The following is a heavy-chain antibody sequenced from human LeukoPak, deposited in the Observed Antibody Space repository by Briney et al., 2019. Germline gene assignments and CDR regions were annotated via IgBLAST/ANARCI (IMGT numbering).Heavy chain of an antibody. CDR2: ISGYKDKT. V-gene: IGHV1-18*01. Sequence: ASVKVSCKASGYTFTSYGISWVRQAPGQGLEWVGWISGYKDKTNYAQKFQGRVTMTTDTSTSTAYMELRSLRSDDTAVYYCARDREESIAVAGTSDYWGQGTLVTVSS. CDR1: GYTFTSYG. D-gene: IGHD6-19*01. J-gene: IGHJ4*02. CDR3: ARDREESIAVAGTSDY.